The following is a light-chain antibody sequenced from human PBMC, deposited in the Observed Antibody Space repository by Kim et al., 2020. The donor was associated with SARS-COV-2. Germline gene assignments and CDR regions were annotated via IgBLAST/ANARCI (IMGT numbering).Light chain of an antibody. CDR3: QQTYITPLT. CDR1: QTISSY. CDR2: AAT. Sequence: SASVGDRVTITCRASQTISSYLNWYQQKPGNAPKVLIYAATSLQSGVPSRFSARGTGTDFTLTISSLQAEDFATYYCQQTYITPLTFGGGTKLEI. V-gene: IGKV1-39*01. J-gene: IGKJ4*01.